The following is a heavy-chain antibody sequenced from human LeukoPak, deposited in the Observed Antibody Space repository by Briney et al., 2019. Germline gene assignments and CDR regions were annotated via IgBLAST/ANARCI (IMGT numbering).Heavy chain of an antibody. Sequence: SVKVSCKASGGTFSSYAISWVRQAPGQGLEWMGRIIPILGIANYAQKFQGRVTITADKSTSIAYMELSSLRSEDTAVYYCARDFYDSSGPLAPNFDYWGQGTLVTVSS. CDR1: GGTFSSYA. CDR3: ARDFYDSSGPLAPNFDY. V-gene: IGHV1-69*04. D-gene: IGHD3-22*01. CDR2: IIPILGIA. J-gene: IGHJ4*02.